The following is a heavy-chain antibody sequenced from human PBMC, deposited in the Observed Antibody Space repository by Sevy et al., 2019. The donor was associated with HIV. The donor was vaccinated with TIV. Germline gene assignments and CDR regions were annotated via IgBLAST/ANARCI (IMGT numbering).Heavy chain of an antibody. Sequence: GGSLRLSCAASGFTFSSYAMSWVRQAPGKGLEWVSAISGSGGSPYYADSVKGRFTISRDNSKNTLYLQMNSLRAEDTAVYYCAKVHYYDSSGPIDYWGQGTLVTVSS. V-gene: IGHV3-23*01. D-gene: IGHD3-22*01. CDR1: GFTFSSYA. CDR3: AKVHYYDSSGPIDY. J-gene: IGHJ4*02. CDR2: ISGSGGSP.